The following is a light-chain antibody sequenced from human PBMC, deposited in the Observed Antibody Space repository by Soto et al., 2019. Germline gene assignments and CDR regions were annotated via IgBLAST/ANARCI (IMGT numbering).Light chain of an antibody. CDR1: QSVRSN. CDR2: GAS. Sequence: EIVMTQSPATLSVSPGGRATLSCRASQSVRSNLAWYQQKPGQAPRLLMYGASTRATGVPARFSGSGSGTEFSLTISSLQSEDFAVYYCQQYNNWPPITFGQGTRLEIK. V-gene: IGKV3-15*01. CDR3: QQYNNWPPIT. J-gene: IGKJ5*01.